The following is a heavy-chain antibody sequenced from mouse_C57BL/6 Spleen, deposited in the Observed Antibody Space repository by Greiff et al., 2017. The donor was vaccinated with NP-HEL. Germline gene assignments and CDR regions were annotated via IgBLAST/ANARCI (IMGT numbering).Heavy chain of an antibody. Sequence: QVQLQQSGAELVRPGASVTLSCKASGYTFTDYEMHWVKQTPVHGLEWIGAIDPETGGTAYNQKFKGKAILTADKSSSTAYMELHSLTSEDSAVYYCTRRGLPAWFAYWGQGTLVTVSA. CDR3: TRRGLPAWFAY. D-gene: IGHD2-2*01. CDR2: IDPETGGT. CDR1: GYTFTDYE. V-gene: IGHV1-15*01. J-gene: IGHJ3*01.